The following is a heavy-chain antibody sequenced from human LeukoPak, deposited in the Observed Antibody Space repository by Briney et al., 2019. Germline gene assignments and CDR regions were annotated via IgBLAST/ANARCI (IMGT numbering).Heavy chain of an antibody. J-gene: IGHJ4*02. Sequence: GRSLRLSCAASGFTFSSYAMHWVRQAPGKGLEWVAVISYDGSNKYYADSVKGRFTISRDNSKNTLYLQMNSLRAEDTAVYYCARVGRRDGYNTPYYFDYWGQGTLVTVSS. V-gene: IGHV3-30-3*01. D-gene: IGHD5-24*01. CDR1: GFTFSSYA. CDR3: ARVGRRDGYNTPYYFDY. CDR2: ISYDGSNK.